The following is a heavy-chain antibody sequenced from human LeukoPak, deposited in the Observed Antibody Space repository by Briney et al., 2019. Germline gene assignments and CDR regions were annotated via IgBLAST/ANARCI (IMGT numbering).Heavy chain of an antibody. CDR3: ASGRTYRHPFDS. CDR1: SGSISGSSYF. V-gene: IGHV4-39*07. D-gene: IGHD3-16*02. J-gene: IGHJ4*02. CDR2: IFHSGST. Sequence: SETLSLTCTVSSGSISGSSYFWGWIRQPPGKGLEWIAYIFHSGSTSSNPSLKSRVTISLDRSKNHFSLNLTSVTAADTAVYYCASGRTYRHPFDSWGQGALVTVSS.